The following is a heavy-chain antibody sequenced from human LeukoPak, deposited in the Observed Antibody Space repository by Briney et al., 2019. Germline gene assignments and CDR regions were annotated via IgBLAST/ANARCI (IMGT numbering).Heavy chain of an antibody. V-gene: IGHV4-4*07. CDR2: IYTSGST. CDR1: GGSISSYY. D-gene: IGHD6-13*01. CDR3: ARVPYTSTSLYFDY. J-gene: IGHJ4*02. Sequence: SETLSLTCTVSGGSISSYYWSWIRQPAGKGLEWIGRIYTSGSTNYNPSLKSRVTISVDTSKNQFSLNLSSVTAADTAVYYCARVPYTSTSLYFDYWGQGTLVTVSS.